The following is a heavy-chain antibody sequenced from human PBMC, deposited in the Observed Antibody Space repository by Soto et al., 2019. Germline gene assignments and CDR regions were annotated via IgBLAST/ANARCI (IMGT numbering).Heavy chain of an antibody. D-gene: IGHD2-2*01. J-gene: IGHJ6*02. CDR1: GGTFSSYA. Sequence: QVQLVQSGAEVKKPGSSVKVSCKASGGTFSSYAISWVRQAPGQGLEWMGGIIPIFGTANYAQKFQGRVTITADESTSTASMELSSLRSEDTAVYYCARDLEYCISTSCYYYYYYGMDVWGQGTTVTVSS. CDR3: ARDLEYCISTSCYYYYYYGMDV. CDR2: IIPIFGTA. V-gene: IGHV1-69*12.